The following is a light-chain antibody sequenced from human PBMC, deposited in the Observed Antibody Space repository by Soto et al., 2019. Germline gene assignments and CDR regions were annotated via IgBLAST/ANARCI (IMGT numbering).Light chain of an antibody. CDR1: KLGDKY. CDR3: QAWDGSTAWGV. CDR2: QDN. Sequence: SYELTQPPSVSVSPGQTASITCSGDKLGDKYACWYQQKPGQSPLRVIYQDNKRPSGIPERFSGSNSGNTATLTISGTQAMDEADYYCQAWDGSTAWGVFGGGTQLTVL. V-gene: IGLV3-1*01. J-gene: IGLJ2*01.